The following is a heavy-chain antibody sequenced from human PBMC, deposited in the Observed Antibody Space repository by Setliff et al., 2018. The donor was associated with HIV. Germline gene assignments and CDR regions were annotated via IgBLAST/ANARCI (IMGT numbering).Heavy chain of an antibody. CDR2: IFRAGNA. D-gene: IGHD2-15*01. CDR1: GGSISSSNYY. Sequence: SETLSLTCSVSGGSISSSNYYWGWIRQPAGKGLEWIGRIFRAGNATYNPSLKSRAILSVDTSQNQFSLQLKHVTAADTAIYYCAREQYHFVVDYYYYYGMDVWGQGNTVTVSS. V-gene: IGHV4-61*02. J-gene: IGHJ6*02. CDR3: AREQYHFVVDYYYYYGMDV.